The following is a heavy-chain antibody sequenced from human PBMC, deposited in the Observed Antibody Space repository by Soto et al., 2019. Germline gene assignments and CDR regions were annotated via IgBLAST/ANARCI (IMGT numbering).Heavy chain of an antibody. CDR2: IYSGGST. Sequence: EVQLVESGGGLVQPGGSLRLSCAASGFTVSSNYMSWVRQAPGKGLEWVSVIYSGGSTYYADSVKGRFTISRDNSKNTLYLQMNSRRAEDTAVYYCARDIGSSSGRFDYWGQGTLVTVSS. V-gene: IGHV3-66*01. CDR1: GFTVSSNY. J-gene: IGHJ4*02. CDR3: ARDIGSSSGRFDY. D-gene: IGHD6-6*01.